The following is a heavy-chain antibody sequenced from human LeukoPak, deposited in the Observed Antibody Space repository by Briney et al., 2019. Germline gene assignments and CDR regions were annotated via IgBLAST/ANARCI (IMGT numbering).Heavy chain of an antibody. D-gene: IGHD3-22*01. CDR3: ARFYYDSSGYYLFDY. Sequence: PSETLSLTGAVYGVSFSGYYWSWIRQPPGKGLEWIGEINHSGSTNYNPSLKSRVTISVDTSKNQFSLKLSSVTAADTAVYYCARFYYDSSGYYLFDYWGQGTLVAVSS. V-gene: IGHV4-34*01. CDR1: GVSFSGYY. CDR2: INHSGST. J-gene: IGHJ4*02.